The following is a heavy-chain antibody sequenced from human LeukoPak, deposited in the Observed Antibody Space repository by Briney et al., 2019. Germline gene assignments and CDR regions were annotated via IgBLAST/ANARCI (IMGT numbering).Heavy chain of an antibody. CDR3: AREGVDWNHSVYYFDY. CDR1: GYTFTVYY. CDR2: INPNSGGT. Sequence: ASVKVSCKASGYTFTVYYMHWVRQAPGQGLEWMGWINPNSGGTNYAQKLQGRVTMTRDTSISTAYMELSRLRSDDTAVYYCAREGVDWNHSVYYFDYWGQGTLVTVSS. V-gene: IGHV1-2*02. D-gene: IGHD1-1*01. J-gene: IGHJ4*02.